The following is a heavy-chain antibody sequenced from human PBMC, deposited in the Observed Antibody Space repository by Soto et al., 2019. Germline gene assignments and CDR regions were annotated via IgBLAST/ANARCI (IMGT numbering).Heavy chain of an antibody. V-gene: IGHV3-23*01. CDR1: GFTFSSYT. Sequence: GGSLRLSCAASGFTFSSYTMTWVRQAPGKGLEWVSGISVGATRTYYADSVKGRFSVSRDDSKNTLSLQMNSLRGDDTAVYYCAKAGGYMYDAFDIWGQGTMVTVSS. CDR2: ISVGATRT. CDR3: AKAGGYMYDAFDI. J-gene: IGHJ3*02. D-gene: IGHD3-10*01.